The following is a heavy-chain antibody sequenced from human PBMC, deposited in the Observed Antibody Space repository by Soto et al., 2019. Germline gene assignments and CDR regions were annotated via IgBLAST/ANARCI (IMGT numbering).Heavy chain of an antibody. CDR2: IKQDGSEK. Sequence: QLGGSLRLSCAASGFTFSSYWMSWVRQAPGKGLEWVANIKQDGSEKYYVDSVKGRFTISRDNAKNSLYLQMNSLRAEDTAVYYCAKISSGWNRPVDYWGRGTLVTVSS. J-gene: IGHJ4*02. D-gene: IGHD6-19*01. V-gene: IGHV3-7*01. CDR1: GFTFSSYW. CDR3: AKISSGWNRPVDY.